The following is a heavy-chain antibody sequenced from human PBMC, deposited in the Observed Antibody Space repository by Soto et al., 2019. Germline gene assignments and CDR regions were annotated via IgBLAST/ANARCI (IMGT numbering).Heavy chain of an antibody. Sequence: KPSETLSLTCTVSGGSISSSLYYWGWIRQPPGKGLEWIGTIYSTVSTHYNPSLKSRVTISVDTSKNQFSLKLNSVTAADTAVYYCARLPHYDTPPVTFDIWGQGAMVTVSS. CDR3: ARLPHYDTPPVTFDI. V-gene: IGHV4-39*01. CDR1: GGSISSSLYY. D-gene: IGHD3-22*01. J-gene: IGHJ3*02. CDR2: IYSTVST.